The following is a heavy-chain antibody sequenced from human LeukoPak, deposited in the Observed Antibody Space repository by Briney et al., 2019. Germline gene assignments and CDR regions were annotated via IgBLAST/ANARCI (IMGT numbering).Heavy chain of an antibody. CDR2: ISYDGSNK. J-gene: IGHJ6*02. CDR3: ARGGVDGTVPYGMDV. Sequence: PGGSLRLSCAASGFTFSSYAMHWVRQAPGKGLEWVAVISYDGSNKYYADSVKGRFTISRDNSKNTLYLQMNSLRAEDTAVYYCARGGVDGTVPYGMDVWGQGTTVTVSS. D-gene: IGHD1/OR15-1a*01. V-gene: IGHV3-30-3*01. CDR1: GFTFSSYA.